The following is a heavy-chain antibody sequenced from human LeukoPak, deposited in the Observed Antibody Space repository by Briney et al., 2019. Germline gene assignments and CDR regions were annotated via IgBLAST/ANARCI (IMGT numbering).Heavy chain of an antibody. CDR1: GGTFSSYA. D-gene: IGHD3-10*01. V-gene: IGHV1-69*04. Sequence: GASVKVSCKASGGTFSSYAISWVRQAPGQGLEWMGRIIPILGIANYAQKFQGRVTITADKSTSTAYMELSSLRSEDTAVYYCARITMVREHPQTFDYRGQGTLVTVSS. CDR2: IIPILGIA. CDR3: ARITMVREHPQTFDY. J-gene: IGHJ4*02.